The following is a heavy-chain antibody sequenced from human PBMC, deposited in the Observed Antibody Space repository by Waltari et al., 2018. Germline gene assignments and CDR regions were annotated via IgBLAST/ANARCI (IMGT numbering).Heavy chain of an antibody. Sequence: QLQLQESDPGLVKPSETLSLTCSVSGGSITSTKHYWGWIRQPPGQGLECIGTISYNGATYNSPSLRGRVTVSRDTSMNQLSLKLGSVTAADTAVYYCATYIGASVGTAAFDVWGQGTMVTVSS. CDR2: ISYNGAT. CDR1: GGSITSTKHY. J-gene: IGHJ3*01. CDR3: ATYIGASVGTAAFDV. D-gene: IGHD1-1*01. V-gene: IGHV4-39*01.